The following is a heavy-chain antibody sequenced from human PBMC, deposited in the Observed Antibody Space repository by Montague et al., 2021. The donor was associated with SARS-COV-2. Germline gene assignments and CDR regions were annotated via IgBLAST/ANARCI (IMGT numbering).Heavy chain of an antibody. CDR1: GDSVSHDF. Sequence: SETLSLTCTVSGDSVSHDFWTWIRQPPGKGLEWIGEVNYSRSSSXNPSLRSRVSIAVDTSKNQFSLRLSTVTAADTAMYYCVRDPAPSGSGTFYDYWGQGTLVAVSS. CDR3: VRDPAPSGSGTFYDY. D-gene: IGHD5-12*01. V-gene: IGHV4-59*02. CDR2: VNYSRSS. J-gene: IGHJ4*02.